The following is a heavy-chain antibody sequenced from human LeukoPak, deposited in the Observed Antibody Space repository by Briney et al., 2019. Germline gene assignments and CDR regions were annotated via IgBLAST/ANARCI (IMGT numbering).Heavy chain of an antibody. V-gene: IGHV4-59*08. J-gene: IGHJ3*02. Sequence: SETLSLTCTVSGGSISSYYWSWMRQPPGKGLEWIGYIYYSGSTNYNPSLKSRVTISVDTSKNQFSLKLSSVTAADTAVYYYARHGYDSSGYYFIRYDAFDIWGQGTMVTVSS. D-gene: IGHD3-22*01. CDR2: IYYSGST. CDR1: GGSISSYY. CDR3: ARHGYDSSGYYFIRYDAFDI.